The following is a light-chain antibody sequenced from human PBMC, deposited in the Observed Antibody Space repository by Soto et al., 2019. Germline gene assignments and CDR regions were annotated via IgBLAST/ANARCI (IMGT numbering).Light chain of an antibody. CDR2: SAS. V-gene: IGKV1-27*01. CDR3: QKYNTFPST. Sequence: DIQMTQSPPSLSASVGDRVTITCRASQVIGNSLAWYQQKPGTVPKLLIYSASTLQSGVPSRFSGSGSGTDFTLTISSLQPEDVAAYYCQKYNTFPSTFGQGTRLEIK. CDR1: QVIGNS. J-gene: IGKJ5*01.